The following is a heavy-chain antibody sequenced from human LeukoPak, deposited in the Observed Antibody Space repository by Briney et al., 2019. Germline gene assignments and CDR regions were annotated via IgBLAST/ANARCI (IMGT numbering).Heavy chain of an antibody. Sequence: SVXXSXKASXXTFTSYGISWVRQAPGQGLEWMGWISAYNGNTNYAQKFQGRVTMTTDTSTSTAYMELRSLRSDDTAVYYCAIAATCDYWGQGTLVTVSS. J-gene: IGHJ4*02. V-gene: IGHV1-18*01. D-gene: IGHD2-15*01. CDR3: AIAATCDY. CDR1: XXTFTSYG. CDR2: ISAYNGNT.